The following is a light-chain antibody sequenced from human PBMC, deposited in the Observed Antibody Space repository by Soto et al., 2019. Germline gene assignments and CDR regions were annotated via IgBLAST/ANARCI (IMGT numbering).Light chain of an antibody. CDR1: SSDVGGFIF. CDR3: SSYTSSSTRV. V-gene: IGLV2-14*01. CDR2: EVR. J-gene: IGLJ1*01. Sequence: QSVLTQPASVSGSPGQSITISCTGTSSDVGGFIFVSWYQQHPGRAPKLMIYEVRNRPSGVSNRFSGSKSGNTASLTISGLQAEDEADYYCSSYTSSSTRVFGTGTKVTVL.